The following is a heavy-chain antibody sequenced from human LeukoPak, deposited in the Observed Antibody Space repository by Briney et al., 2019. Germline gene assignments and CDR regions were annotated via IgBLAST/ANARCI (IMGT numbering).Heavy chain of an antibody. Sequence: SETLSLTCAVYGGSFSGYYWSWIRQPPGKGLEWIGEINHSGSTNYNPSLKSRVTISVDTSKNQFSLKPSSVTAADTAVYYCARDRLPDYWGQGTLVTVSS. CDR3: ARDRLPDY. V-gene: IGHV4-34*01. D-gene: IGHD5-12*01. CDR2: INHSGST. J-gene: IGHJ4*02. CDR1: GGSFSGYY.